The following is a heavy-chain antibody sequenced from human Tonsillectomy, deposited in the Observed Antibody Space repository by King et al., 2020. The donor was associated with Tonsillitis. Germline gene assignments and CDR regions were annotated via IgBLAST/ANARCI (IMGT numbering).Heavy chain of an antibody. V-gene: IGHV3-21*01. CDR3: ARDLSSIVGVDEYYYYYMDV. CDR1: GFTFSSYS. CDR2: ISSSSSYI. Sequence: VQLVESGGGLVKPGGSLRLSCAASGFTFSSYSMNWVRQAPGKGLEWVSSISSSSSYIYYADSVKGRFTISRDNAKNSLYLQMNSLRAEDTAVYYCARDLSSIVGVDEYYYYYMDVWGKGTTVTVSS. D-gene: IGHD3-3*01. J-gene: IGHJ6*03.